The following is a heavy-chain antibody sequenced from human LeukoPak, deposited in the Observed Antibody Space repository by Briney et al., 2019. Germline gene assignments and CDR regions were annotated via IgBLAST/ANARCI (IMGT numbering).Heavy chain of an antibody. CDR3: AKGGWFGQSPSHVFNM. J-gene: IGHJ3*02. D-gene: IGHD3-10*01. CDR2: ISGSSATT. CDR1: GFTFSSYA. V-gene: IGHV3-23*01. Sequence: GGSLRLSCAASGFTFSSYAMSWVRQAPGKGLEWVSTISGSSATTNYADSVKGRFTISRDNSKNTLYLQMNSLRAEDTAAYYCAKGGWFGQSPSHVFNMWGQGTMVTVSS.